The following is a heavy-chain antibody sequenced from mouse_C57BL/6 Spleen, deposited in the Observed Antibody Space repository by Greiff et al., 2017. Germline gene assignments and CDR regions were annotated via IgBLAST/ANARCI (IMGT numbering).Heavy chain of an antibody. Sequence: EVMLVESGPELVKPGASVKIPCKASGYTFTDYNMDWVKQSHGKSLEWIGDINPNNGGTIYNQKFKGKATLTVDKSSSTAYMELRSLTSEDTAVYYCARMIITTVVAHYFNYWGQGTTLTVSS. V-gene: IGHV1-18*01. D-gene: IGHD1-1*01. CDR1: GYTFTDYN. CDR2: INPNNGGT. CDR3: ARMIITTVVAHYFNY. J-gene: IGHJ2*01.